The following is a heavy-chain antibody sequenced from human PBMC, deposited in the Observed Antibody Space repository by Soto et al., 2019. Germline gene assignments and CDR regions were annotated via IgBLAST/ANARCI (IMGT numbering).Heavy chain of an antibody. CDR1: GYTFTNNA. J-gene: IGHJ6*02. CDR2: VNGGDGDT. D-gene: IGHD2-15*01. V-gene: IGHV1-3*01. Sequence: ASVKVSCKAFGYTFTNNAIYWVRQAPGQELEWMGWVNGGDGDTMCSQKFQDRVTITRDTSASTTYMELRSLTSEDTAIFYCARATYTPWYSPTFAMDVWGQGTTVTVSS. CDR3: ARATYTPWYSPTFAMDV.